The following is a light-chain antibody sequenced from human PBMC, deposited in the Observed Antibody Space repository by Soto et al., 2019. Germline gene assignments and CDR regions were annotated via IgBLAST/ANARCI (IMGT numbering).Light chain of an antibody. CDR2: EVS. CDR3: SSYAGSNNDYG. J-gene: IGLJ1*01. CDR1: SSNIGGYTY. Sequence: QSALTQPPPGSGSPAQPFTISCTVPSSNIGGYTYVSWYQQHPGKAPKLMIYEVSKRPSGVPDRFSGSKSGNTASLTVSGLQAEDEADYYCSSYAGSNNDYGFGTGTKVTVL. V-gene: IGLV2-8*01.